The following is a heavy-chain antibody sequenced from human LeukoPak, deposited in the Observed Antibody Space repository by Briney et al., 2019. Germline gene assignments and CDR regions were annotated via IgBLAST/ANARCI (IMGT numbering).Heavy chain of an antibody. CDR3: ASAGYDILTFDY. CDR2: IYYNGST. V-gene: IGHV4-39*01. J-gene: IGHJ4*02. D-gene: IGHD3-9*01. Sequence: SETLSLTCTVSGGSISSSSYYWGWIRQPPGKGLEWIGSIYYNGSTYYNPSLKSRVTISVDTSKNQFSLKLSSVTAADTAVYYCASAGYDILTFDYWGQGTLVTVSS. CDR1: GGSISSSSYY.